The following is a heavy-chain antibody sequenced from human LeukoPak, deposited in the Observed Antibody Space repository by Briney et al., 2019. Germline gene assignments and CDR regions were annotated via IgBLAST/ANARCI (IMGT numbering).Heavy chain of an antibody. CDR3: ATELIYRAGTDY. D-gene: IGHD6-13*01. V-gene: IGHV3-9*01. J-gene: IGHJ4*02. Sequence: GGSLRPSCAASGITFDDYAMHWVRQAPGKGLEWVSGISWNSNNIGYADSVKGRFTISRDNAKNSLYLQMNSLRAEDTALYYCATELIYRAGTDYWGQGTLVTVSS. CDR2: ISWNSNNI. CDR1: GITFDDYA.